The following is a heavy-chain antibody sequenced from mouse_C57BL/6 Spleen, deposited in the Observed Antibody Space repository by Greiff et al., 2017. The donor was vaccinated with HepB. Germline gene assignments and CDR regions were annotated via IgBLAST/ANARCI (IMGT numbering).Heavy chain of an antibody. CDR3: ARGYDYDVPWFAY. J-gene: IGHJ3*01. Sequence: VQLKESGPELVKPGASVKMSCKASGYTFTDYNMHWVKQSHGKSLEWIGYINPNNGGTSYNQKFKGKATLTVNKSSSTAYMELRSLTSEDSAVYYCARGYDYDVPWFAYWGQGTLVTVSA. V-gene: IGHV1-22*01. CDR2: INPNNGGT. CDR1: GYTFTDYN. D-gene: IGHD2-4*01.